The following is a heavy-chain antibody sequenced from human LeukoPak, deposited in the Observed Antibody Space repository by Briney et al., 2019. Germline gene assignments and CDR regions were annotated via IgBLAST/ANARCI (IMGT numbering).Heavy chain of an antibody. CDR2: IYYSGST. CDR3: ARILSSREPHYYYGMDV. J-gene: IGHJ6*02. Sequence: TSSETLSLTCTVSGGSMSSGNYYWGWIRQPPGKGLEWIGNIYYSGSTYYNPSLKSRVTISVDTSKNQFSLKLSSVTAADTAVYYCARILSSREPHYYYGMDVWGQGTTVTVSS. V-gene: IGHV4-39*07. CDR1: GGSMSSGNYY. D-gene: IGHD6-13*01.